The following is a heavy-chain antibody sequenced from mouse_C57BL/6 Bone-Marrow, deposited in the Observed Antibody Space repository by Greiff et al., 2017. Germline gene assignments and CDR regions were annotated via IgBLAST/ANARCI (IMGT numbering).Heavy chain of an antibody. J-gene: IGHJ2*01. Sequence: EVKLVESGGGLVQPKGSLKLSCAASGFSFNTYAMNWVRQAPGKGLEWVARIRSKSNNYATYYADSVKDRFTISRDDSESMLYLQMNNLKTEDTAMYYCVRFWDGAFDYWGQGTTLTVSS. V-gene: IGHV10-1*01. CDR1: GFSFNTYA. CDR3: VRFWDGAFDY. CDR2: IRSKSNNYAT. D-gene: IGHD4-1*01.